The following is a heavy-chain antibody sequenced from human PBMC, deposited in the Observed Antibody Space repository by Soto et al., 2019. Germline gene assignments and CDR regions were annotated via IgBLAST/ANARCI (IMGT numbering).Heavy chain of an antibody. CDR1: GGSFSGYY. CDR2: INHSGST. V-gene: IGHV4-34*01. D-gene: IGHD3-10*01. CDR3: ARFSFGMFDY. Sequence: PSETLSLTCAVYGGSFSGYYWSWIRQPPGKGLEWIGEINHSGSTNYNPSLKSRVTISVDTSKNQFSLKLSSVTAADTAVYYCARFSFGMFDYPGQGTLVTVSS. J-gene: IGHJ4*02.